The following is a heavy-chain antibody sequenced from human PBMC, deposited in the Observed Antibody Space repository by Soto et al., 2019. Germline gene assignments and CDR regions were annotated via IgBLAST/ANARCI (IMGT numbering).Heavy chain of an antibody. J-gene: IGHJ5*02. Sequence: QVQLQESGPGLVKPSETLSLTCSVSGDSVSSGAYYWSWIRQPPGQGLEWIGYVYYSGSTSYNPSLETGVTISVDTSKNQFSLKLPSVTPAETAIDYCARVKRSTSRLDPWGQGTLVTVSS. D-gene: IGHD1-26*01. CDR2: VYYSGST. CDR3: ARVKRSTSRLDP. CDR1: GDSVSSGAYY. V-gene: IGHV4-61*08.